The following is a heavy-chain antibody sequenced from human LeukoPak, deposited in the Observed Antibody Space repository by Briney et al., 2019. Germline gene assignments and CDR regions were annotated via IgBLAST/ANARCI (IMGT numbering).Heavy chain of an antibody. CDR1: GVSFSDYY. V-gene: IGHV4-34*01. CDR3: ARDNHDYGDYVVDV. J-gene: IGHJ6*04. D-gene: IGHD4-17*01. Sequence: SETLSLTCAVSGVSFSDYYWTWIRQPPGKGLEWIGEIRHGGSSNYNPSLKSRVTISVDTSKTHFSLKLTSVTAADTAVYYCARDNHDYGDYVVDVWGKGTTVTVSS. CDR2: IRHGGSS.